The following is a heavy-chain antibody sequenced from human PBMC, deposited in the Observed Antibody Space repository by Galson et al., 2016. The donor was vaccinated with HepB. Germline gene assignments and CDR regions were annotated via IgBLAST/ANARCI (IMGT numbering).Heavy chain of an antibody. V-gene: IGHV3-23*01. J-gene: IGHJ5*01. CDR2: VSGTGNNA. Sequence: SLRLSCAASGFTLNTYAMSWVRQTPGKGLEWVATVSGTGNNAWYADSVKGRFTISRDNSKNTLSLQMSSLRADGTAVYFCARLGYRSTWFDYWGQGALVTVSS. CDR1: GFTLNTYA. D-gene: IGHD6-13*01. CDR3: ARLGYRSTWFDY.